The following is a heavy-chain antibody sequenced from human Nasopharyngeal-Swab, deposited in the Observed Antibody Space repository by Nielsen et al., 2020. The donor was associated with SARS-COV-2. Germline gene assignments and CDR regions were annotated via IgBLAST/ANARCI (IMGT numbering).Heavy chain of an antibody. D-gene: IGHD4-17*01. V-gene: IGHV3-53*01. CDR3: ARDLYGDYLNYFDY. CDR1: GFTVSSNY. J-gene: IGHJ4*02. Sequence: GESLKISCAAPGFTVSSNYMSWVRQAPGKGLEWVSVIYSGGSTYYADSVKGRFTISRDNSKNTLYLQMNSLRAEDTAVYYCARDLYGDYLNYFDYWGQGTLVTVSS. CDR2: IYSGGST.